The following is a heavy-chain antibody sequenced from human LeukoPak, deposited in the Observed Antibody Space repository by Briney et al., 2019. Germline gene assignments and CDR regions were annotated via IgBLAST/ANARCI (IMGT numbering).Heavy chain of an antibody. CDR1: GFTFSSYA. D-gene: IGHD3-10*01. Sequence: GRSLRLSCAASGFTFSSYAMHWVPQAPGKGLEWVAVISYDGSNKYYADSVKGRFTISRDNSKNTLYLQMNSLGAEDTAVYYCGRDAVLGSGSVDYWGQGVLVTVSS. V-gene: IGHV3-30*04. CDR2: ISYDGSNK. CDR3: GRDAVLGSGSVDY. J-gene: IGHJ4*02.